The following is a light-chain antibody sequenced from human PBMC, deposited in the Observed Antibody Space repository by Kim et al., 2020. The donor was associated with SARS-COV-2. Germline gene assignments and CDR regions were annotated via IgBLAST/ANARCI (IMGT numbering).Light chain of an antibody. CDR2: LEGSGSY. J-gene: IGLJ2*01. CDR3: ETWDSNSRI. CDR1: SGHSSYI. Sequence: QLVLTQSSSAPASLGSSVKLTCTLSSGHSSYIIAWHQQQPGKAPRYLMKLEGSGSYNKGSGVPDRFSGSSSGADCYLTISNLQSEDEADYYCETWDSNSRIFGGGTQLTVL. V-gene: IGLV4-60*03.